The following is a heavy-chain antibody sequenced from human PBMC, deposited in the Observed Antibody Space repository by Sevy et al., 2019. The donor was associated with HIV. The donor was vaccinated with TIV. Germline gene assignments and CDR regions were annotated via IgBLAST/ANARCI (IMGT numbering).Heavy chain of an antibody. CDR1: GYTFTSYG. CDR2: ISAYNGNT. V-gene: IGHV1-18*01. CDR3: ARAPYYDFWSGYFGNYGMDV. D-gene: IGHD3-3*01. Sequence: ASVKVSCKASGYTFTSYGISWVRQAPGQGLEWMGWISAYNGNTNYAQKLQGRVTMTTDTSTSTAYMERRSLRSDDTAVYYCARAPYYDFWSGYFGNYGMDVWGQGTTVTVSS. J-gene: IGHJ6*02.